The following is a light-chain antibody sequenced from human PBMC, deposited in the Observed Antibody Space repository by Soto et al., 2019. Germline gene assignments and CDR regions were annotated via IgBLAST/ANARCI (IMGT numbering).Light chain of an antibody. J-gene: IGKJ5*01. CDR2: DAS. Sequence: ITQFACTLPASVVERAMVACRASQSISNWLAWYQQKPGKAPKLLIYDASSLESGFPSRFSGSGSGAAATLTLISLQPEDFATYYCPQPNSYPITFGEGTRLEIK. CDR1: QSISNW. CDR3: PQPNSYPIT. V-gene: IGKV1-5*01.